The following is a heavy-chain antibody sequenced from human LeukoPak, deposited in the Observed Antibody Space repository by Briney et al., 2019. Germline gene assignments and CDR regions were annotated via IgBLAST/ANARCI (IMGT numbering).Heavy chain of an antibody. V-gene: IGHV3-74*01. D-gene: IGHD5-18*01. CDR2: INRDECSI. Sequence: GVSLTLSCAASGLIFRKYWVHGLRHATGRGRVWVSRINRDECSILYALCVEGRFTISRDNPKHTLYLQMNSLRVEDTAVYYCARGGGYSYGSFDYWGQGTLVTVSS. CDR3: ARGGGYSYGSFDY. J-gene: IGHJ4*02. CDR1: GLIFRKYW.